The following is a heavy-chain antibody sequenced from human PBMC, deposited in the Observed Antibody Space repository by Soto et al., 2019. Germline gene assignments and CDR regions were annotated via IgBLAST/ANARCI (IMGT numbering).Heavy chain of an antibody. Sequence: SVKVSCKASGYTFLNFDISWVRQAAVQGLEWLGWMNPGSGKTGYSSKFQGRVAMTRDASTGTSPLELSSLTSDDTAVYYCARMASAGTLNWFDPWGQGTLVTVSS. CDR3: ARMASAGTLNWFDP. CDR2: MNPGSGKT. V-gene: IGHV1-8*02. D-gene: IGHD6-13*01. J-gene: IGHJ5*02. CDR1: GYTFLNFD.